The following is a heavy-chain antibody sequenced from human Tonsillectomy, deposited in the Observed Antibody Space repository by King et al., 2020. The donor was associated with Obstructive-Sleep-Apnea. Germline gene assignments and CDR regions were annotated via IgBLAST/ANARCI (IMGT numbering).Heavy chain of an antibody. CDR1: GFTFSGYA. D-gene: IGHD2-2*01. J-gene: IGHJ4*02. V-gene: IGHV3-30-3*01. CDR2: TSYDGSNE. CDR3: AGGRHDIVVLPAAIDY. Sequence: VQLVESGGGVVQPGRSLRLSCAASGFTFSGYAMHWVRQAPGKGLEWVAVTSYDGSNEYYADSVKGRFTISRDNSKNTLYLQMTSLSVEDTAVYFCAGGRHDIVVLPAAIDYWGQGTLVTVSS.